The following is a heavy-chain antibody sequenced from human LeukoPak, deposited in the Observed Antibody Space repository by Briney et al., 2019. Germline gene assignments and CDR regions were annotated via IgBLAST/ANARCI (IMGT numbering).Heavy chain of an antibody. D-gene: IGHD3-22*01. Sequence: GGSLRLSCAASGFTFSSYGMHWVRQAPGKGLEWVAVIWYDGSNKYYADSVKGRFTISRDNSKNTLYLQMNSLRAEDTAVYYCARSYPYDSSGYHPGYFDYWGLGTLVTVSS. CDR3: ARSYPYDSSGYHPGYFDY. J-gene: IGHJ4*02. CDR2: IWYDGSNK. V-gene: IGHV3-33*01. CDR1: GFTFSSYG.